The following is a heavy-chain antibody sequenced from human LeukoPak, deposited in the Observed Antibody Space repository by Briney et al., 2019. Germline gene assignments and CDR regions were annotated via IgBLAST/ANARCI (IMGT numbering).Heavy chain of an antibody. D-gene: IGHD3-22*01. V-gene: IGHV3-23*01. J-gene: IGHJ4*02. Sequence: GGSLRLSCAAPGFTFSSYAMTWVRQAPGKGLEWVSAISGSGGSTYYADSVKGRFTISRDNSKNTLYLQMNSLRAEDTAVYYCAKVYSSGYYYVSEGFDYWGQGTLVTVSS. CDR3: AKVYSSGYYYVSEGFDY. CDR1: GFTFSSYA. CDR2: ISGSGGST.